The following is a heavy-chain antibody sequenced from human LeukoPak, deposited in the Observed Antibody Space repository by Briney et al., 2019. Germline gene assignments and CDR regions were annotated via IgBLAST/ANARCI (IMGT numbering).Heavy chain of an antibody. CDR3: ARGLRRYSSGWHGEDY. CDR1: GFTFSRYA. V-gene: IGHV3-64*01. J-gene: IGHJ4*02. CDR2: ISSNGGST. D-gene: IGHD6-19*01. Sequence: GGSLRLSCAASGFTFSRYAMHWVRQAPGKGLEYVSAISSNGGSTYYANSVKGRFTISRDNSKNTLYLQMGSLRAEDMAVYYCARGLRRYSSGWHGEDYWGQGTLVTVSS.